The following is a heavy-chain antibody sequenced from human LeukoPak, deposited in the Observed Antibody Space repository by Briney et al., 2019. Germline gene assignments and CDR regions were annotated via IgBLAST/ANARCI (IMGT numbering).Heavy chain of an antibody. V-gene: IGHV4-31*03. Sequence: SQALSFTCTGYSGSISSGGYYWSWIRQHPGKGLEWIGYIYYSGSTYYNPSLKSRVTISVDTSKNQFSLKLSSVTAADTAVYYCARVLAVAGNDYWGQGTLVTVSS. CDR1: SGSISSGGYY. CDR2: IYYSGST. CDR3: ARVLAVAGNDY. J-gene: IGHJ4*02. D-gene: IGHD6-19*01.